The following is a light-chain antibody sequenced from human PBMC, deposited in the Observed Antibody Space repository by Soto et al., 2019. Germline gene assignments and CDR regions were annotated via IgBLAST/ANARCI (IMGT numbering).Light chain of an antibody. CDR3: QQLNSYPFT. CDR1: QGISSY. Sequence: DIQLTQSPSFLSASVGDRVTITCRASQGISSYLAWYQQKPGKAPKLMIYAASTLQSGVPSRFSGSVSGTEFTLTISSLQPEDFATYYCQQLNSYPFTFGGGIKMEIK. CDR2: AAS. V-gene: IGKV1-9*01. J-gene: IGKJ4*01.